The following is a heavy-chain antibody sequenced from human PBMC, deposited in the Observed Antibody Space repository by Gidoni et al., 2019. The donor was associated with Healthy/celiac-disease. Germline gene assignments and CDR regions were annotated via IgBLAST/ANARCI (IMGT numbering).Heavy chain of an antibody. CDR2: ISSSSSYI. Sequence: EVQLVESGGGLVKPGGSLRLSCAASGFTFSSYSMNWVRQAPGKGLEWVSSISSSSSYIYYADSVKGRFTISRDNAKNSLYLQMNSLRAEDTAVYYCARDLGVGDGYNLAYWGQGTLVTVSS. V-gene: IGHV3-21*01. CDR1: GFTFSSYS. CDR3: ARDLGVGDGYNLAY. J-gene: IGHJ4*02. D-gene: IGHD5-12*01.